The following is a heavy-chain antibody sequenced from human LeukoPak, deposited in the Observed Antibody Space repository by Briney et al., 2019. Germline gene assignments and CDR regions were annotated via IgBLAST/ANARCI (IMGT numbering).Heavy chain of an antibody. V-gene: IGHV3-7*01. D-gene: IGHD2/OR15-2a*01. Sequence: PGGSLRLSCATSGFTFSSYLMSWVRQAPGKGLEWVANIKQDGSEKFYVDSVKGRFTISRDKPKNALYLQMSRLRAEDRALFYCASSQFHLSIFDYWGQGTLVTVSS. J-gene: IGHJ4*02. CDR1: GFTFSSYL. CDR2: IKQDGSEK. CDR3: ASSQFHLSIFDY.